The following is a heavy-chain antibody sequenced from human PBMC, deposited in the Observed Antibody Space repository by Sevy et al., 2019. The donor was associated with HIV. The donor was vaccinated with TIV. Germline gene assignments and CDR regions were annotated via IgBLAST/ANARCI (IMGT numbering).Heavy chain of an antibody. Sequence: SETLSLTCSVSGGSMRNFYWSWIRQPPGKGLEWIGNIYYSGSTNYNPSLKSRVTMSVDTSKIQFSLKLSSVTAADTAVYYCAGSGFLEWAGSTRGPRNWFDPWGQGTLVTVSS. D-gene: IGHD3-3*01. V-gene: IGHV4-59*13. J-gene: IGHJ5*02. CDR2: IYYSGST. CDR1: GGSMRNFY. CDR3: AGSGFLEWAGSTRGPRNWFDP.